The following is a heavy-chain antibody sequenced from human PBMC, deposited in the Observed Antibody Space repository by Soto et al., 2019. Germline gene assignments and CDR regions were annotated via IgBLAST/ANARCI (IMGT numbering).Heavy chain of an antibody. CDR2: IWYDGSNK. CDR3: ARASGVDTPDYYYYGMDV. CDR1: GFTFSSYG. D-gene: IGHD2-8*01. V-gene: IGHV3-33*01. J-gene: IGHJ6*02. Sequence: QVQLVESGGGVVQPGRSLRLSCAASGFTFSSYGMHWVRQAPGKGLEWVAVIWYDGSNKYYADSVKGRFTISRDNSKNTLYLQMNSLRAEDTAVYYCARASGVDTPDYYYYGMDVWGQGTMVTVSS.